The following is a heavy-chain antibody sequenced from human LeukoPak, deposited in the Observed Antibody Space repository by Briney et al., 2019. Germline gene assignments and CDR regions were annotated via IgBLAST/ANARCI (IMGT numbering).Heavy chain of an antibody. CDR2: ISIRSSTI. D-gene: IGHD5-24*01. Sequence: PGGSLRLSCAASGFTFSSYSMAWVRQAPGKGLEWVSYISIRSSTIYYADSVKGRFTISRDNAKNSLYVQMNSLRAEDTAVYYCAKDLGLLRRDGYNLGSWGQGTLVTVSS. CDR1: GFTFSSYS. CDR3: AKDLGLLRRDGYNLGS. V-gene: IGHV3-48*01. J-gene: IGHJ4*02.